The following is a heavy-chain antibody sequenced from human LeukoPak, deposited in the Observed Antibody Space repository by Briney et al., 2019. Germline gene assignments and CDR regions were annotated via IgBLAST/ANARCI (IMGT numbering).Heavy chain of an antibody. CDR3: AYGTRGNYYDSSLDAFDI. J-gene: IGHJ3*02. CDR2: ISSSSSYI. CDR1: GFTFSSYS. D-gene: IGHD3-22*01. Sequence: PGGSLRLSCAASGFTFSSYSMNWVRQAPGKGLEWVSSISSSSSYIYYADSVKGRFTISRDNAKNSLYLQMNSLRAEDTAVYYCAYGTRGNYYDSSLDAFDIWGQGTMVTVSS. V-gene: IGHV3-21*01.